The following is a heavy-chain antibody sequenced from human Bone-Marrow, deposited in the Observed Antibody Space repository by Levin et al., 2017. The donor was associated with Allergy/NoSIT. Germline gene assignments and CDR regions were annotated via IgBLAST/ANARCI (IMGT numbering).Heavy chain of an antibody. Sequence: SCTVSGGSITTYYWNWIRQPAGKGLEWIGRVYATGSTNYNPSLKSRVTMSIDTSKNQFSLRLSSVTAADTAVYYCARLHGDYVWFDPWGQGSLVTVSS. CDR2: VYATGST. CDR1: GGSITTYY. CDR3: ARLHGDYVWFDP. J-gene: IGHJ5*02. V-gene: IGHV4-4*07. D-gene: IGHD4-17*01.